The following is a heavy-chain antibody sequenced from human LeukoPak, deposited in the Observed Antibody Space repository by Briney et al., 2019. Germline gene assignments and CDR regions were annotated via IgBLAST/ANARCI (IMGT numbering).Heavy chain of an antibody. J-gene: IGHJ6*03. CDR2: ISSSSSTI. V-gene: IGHV3-48*04. CDR3: GGRGSSGSGYYYYYMDV. Sequence: PGGSLRLSCAASGFTFSSYSMNWVRQAPGKGLEWVSYISSSSSTIYYADSVKGRFTISRDNAKNSLYLQMNSLRAEDTAVYYCGGRGSSGSGYYYYYMDVWGKGTTVTVSS. D-gene: IGHD6-25*01. CDR1: GFTFSSYS.